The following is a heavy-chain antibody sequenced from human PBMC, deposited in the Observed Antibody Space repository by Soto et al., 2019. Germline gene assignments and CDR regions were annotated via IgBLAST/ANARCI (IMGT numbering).Heavy chain of an antibody. CDR3: AREGARGDFYWFDP. Sequence: VQLVESGGGLVKPGGSLRLSCAASGFTFSSYSMNWVRQAPGKGLEWVSSISSSSSYIYYADSVKGRFTISRDNAKNSLYLQMNSLRAEDTAVYYCAREGARGDFYWFDPWGQGTLVTVSS. V-gene: IGHV3-21*01. D-gene: IGHD3-3*01. J-gene: IGHJ5*02. CDR1: GFTFSSYS. CDR2: ISSSSSYI.